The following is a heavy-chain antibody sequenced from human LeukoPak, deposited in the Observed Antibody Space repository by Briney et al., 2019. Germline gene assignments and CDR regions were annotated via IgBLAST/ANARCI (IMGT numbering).Heavy chain of an antibody. D-gene: IGHD6-13*01. Sequence: RGSLRLSCAASGFTFSSYWMHWVRQAPGKGLVWVSRINSDGSSTSYADSVKGRFTIARDNSKNTLYLQMNSLRAEDTAVYYCAKGWQQLVQVYLDYWGQGTLVTVSS. J-gene: IGHJ4*02. V-gene: IGHV3-74*01. CDR3: AKGWQQLVQVYLDY. CDR2: INSDGSST. CDR1: GFTFSSYW.